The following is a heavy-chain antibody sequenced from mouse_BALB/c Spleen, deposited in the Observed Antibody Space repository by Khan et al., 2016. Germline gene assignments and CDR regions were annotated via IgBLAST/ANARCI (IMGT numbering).Heavy chain of an antibody. V-gene: IGHV7-3*02. Sequence: EVELVESGGGLVQTGGSLRLSCATSGFTFTDYYMTWVRQPPGKALEWLGFIRNKAGGYTTEYSASVKGRFTISRDNSQSILYLQMNTLRAEVSGTYYCASLTGTIAYWGQGTLVTVSA. CDR2: IRNKAGGYTT. CDR3: ASLTGTIAY. CDR1: GFTFTDYY. D-gene: IGHD4-1*01. J-gene: IGHJ3*01.